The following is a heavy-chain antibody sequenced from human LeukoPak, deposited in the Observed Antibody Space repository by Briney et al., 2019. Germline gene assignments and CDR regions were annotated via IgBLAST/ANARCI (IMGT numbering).Heavy chain of an antibody. CDR1: GFTFSSYW. CDR2: IKQDGSEK. Sequence: GGSLRLSCAASGFTFSSYWMSWVRQALGKGLEGVANIKQDGSEKYYVDSVKGRFTISRDNAKNSLYLQMNSLRAEDTAVYYCARALVDGYSSSWYYYYMDVWGKGTTVTVSS. D-gene: IGHD6-13*01. J-gene: IGHJ6*03. V-gene: IGHV3-7*01. CDR3: ARALVDGYSSSWYYYYMDV.